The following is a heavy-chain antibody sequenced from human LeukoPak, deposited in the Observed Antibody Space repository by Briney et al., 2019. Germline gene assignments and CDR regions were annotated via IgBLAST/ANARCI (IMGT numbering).Heavy chain of an antibody. D-gene: IGHD3-22*01. CDR2: INPSGGST. CDR1: GYTFTSYY. V-gene: IGHV1-46*01. Sequence: GASVTVSFTSSGYTFTSYYLYWVRQAPGQGLEWMGVINPSGGSTTSAHKFQGRVTMTRDTSTSTVYMELRSLRAEDTAVYYCARGPGPADDGGGYCFDYWGQGTLVTVSS. J-gene: IGHJ4*02. CDR3: ARGPGPADDGGGYCFDY.